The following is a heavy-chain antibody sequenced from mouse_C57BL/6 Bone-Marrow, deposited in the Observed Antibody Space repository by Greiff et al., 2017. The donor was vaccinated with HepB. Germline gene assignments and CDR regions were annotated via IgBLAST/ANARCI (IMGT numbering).Heavy chain of an antibody. Sequence: EVQGVESGGGLVQPGGSLKLSCAASGFTFSDYYMYWVRQTPEKRLEWVAYISNGGGSTYYPDTVKGRFTISRDNAKNTLYLQMSRLKSEDTAMYYCARQAMITRAWFAYWGQGTLVTVS. CDR2: ISNGGGST. J-gene: IGHJ3*01. D-gene: IGHD2-4*01. V-gene: IGHV5-12*01. CDR3: ARQAMITRAWFAY. CDR1: GFTFSDYY.